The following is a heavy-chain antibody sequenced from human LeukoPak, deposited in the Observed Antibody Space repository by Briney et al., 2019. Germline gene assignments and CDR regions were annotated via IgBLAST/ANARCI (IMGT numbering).Heavy chain of an antibody. Sequence: SETLSLTCTVSGGSISSSSYYWGWIRQPPGEGLEWIGSIYYSGSTYYNPSLKSRVTISVDTSKNQFSLKLSSVTAADTAVYYCARPGIAAAATPYYFDYWGQGTLVTVSS. D-gene: IGHD6-13*01. V-gene: IGHV4-39*01. CDR1: GGSISSSSYY. CDR3: ARPGIAAAATPYYFDY. CDR2: IYYSGST. J-gene: IGHJ4*02.